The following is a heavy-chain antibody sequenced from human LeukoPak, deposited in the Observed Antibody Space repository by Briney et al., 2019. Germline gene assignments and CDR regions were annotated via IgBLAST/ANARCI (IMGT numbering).Heavy chain of an antibody. D-gene: IGHD3-10*01. CDR1: GFTFSSYA. J-gene: IGHJ4*02. Sequence: GSLRLSCAASGFTFSSYAMSWVRQAPGKGLEWIGSIYYRGSTYHNPALKSRVTISVDTSKNQFSLKLSSVTAADTAVYYCARQGYYGSGYIDYWGQGTLVTVSS. V-gene: IGHV4-39*01. CDR3: ARQGYYGSGYIDY. CDR2: IYYRGST.